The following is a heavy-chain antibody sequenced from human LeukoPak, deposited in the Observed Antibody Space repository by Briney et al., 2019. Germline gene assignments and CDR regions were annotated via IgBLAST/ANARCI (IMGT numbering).Heavy chain of an antibody. CDR2: ISGSGGST. CDR3: AKDRGYSGYGYFDY. J-gene: IGHJ4*02. V-gene: IGHV3-23*01. CDR1: GFTFSSYA. D-gene: IGHD5-12*01. Sequence: GGSLRLSCAASGFTFSSYAMSWVRQAPGKGLEWVSAISGSGGSTYYADSVKGRFTISRDNSKNTLYLQMNSLRAEDTAVYHCAKDRGYSGYGYFDYWGQGTLVTVSS.